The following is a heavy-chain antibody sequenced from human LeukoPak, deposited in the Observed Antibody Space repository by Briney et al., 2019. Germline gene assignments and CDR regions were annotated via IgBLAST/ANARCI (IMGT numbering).Heavy chain of an antibody. J-gene: IGHJ4*02. Sequence: PGGSLRLSCAASGFTFSSYWMHWVRQAPGKELVWLSRMNSDGSTANYADSVKGRFTISRDNARNTLYLQMNSLRVEDTAMYFCARDYDYFWGGYRYPFDYWGQGTLVTVSS. V-gene: IGHV3-74*01. CDR1: GFTFSSYW. CDR3: ARDYDYFWGGYRYPFDY. CDR2: MNSDGSTA. D-gene: IGHD3-16*02.